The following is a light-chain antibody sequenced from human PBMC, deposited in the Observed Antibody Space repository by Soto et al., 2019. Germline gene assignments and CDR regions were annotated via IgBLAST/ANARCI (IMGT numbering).Light chain of an antibody. J-gene: IGLJ2*01. CDR2: GNN. CDR1: NSNIGAGYD. V-gene: IGLV1-40*01. CDR3: QSYDSGQSGYVV. Sequence: QSVLTQPPSVSGAPGQRVIISCTGSNSNIGAGYDVHWYQQLPGTAPKLLIYGNNNRPSGVPDRFSGSKSGTSASLAITGLQAEDEADYYCQSYDSGQSGYVVFGGGTKLTVL.